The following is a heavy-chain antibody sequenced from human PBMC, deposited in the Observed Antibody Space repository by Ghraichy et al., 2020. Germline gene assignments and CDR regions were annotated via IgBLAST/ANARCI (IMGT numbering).Heavy chain of an antibody. D-gene: IGHD2/OR15-2a*01. V-gene: IGHV4-39*01. CDR2: MYHSGST. CDR1: GGSISSSTYY. J-gene: IGHJ5*02. CDR3: ARHKGYCYSISNCYTDWFDP. Sequence: SETLSLTCTVSGGSISSSTYYWGWVRQPPGKGLEWIASMYHSGSTYYNPSLKSRVTISVDTSKNQFSLKLSSVTAADTAVYYCARHKGYCYSISNCYTDWFDPWGQGTLVTVSS.